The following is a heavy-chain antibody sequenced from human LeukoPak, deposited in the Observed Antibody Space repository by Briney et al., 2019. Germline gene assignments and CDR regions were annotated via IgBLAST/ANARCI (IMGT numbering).Heavy chain of an antibody. CDR3: AREMSGYWVAFDI. CDR2: IWYDGSNK. CDR1: GFTFRNYG. J-gene: IGHJ3*02. D-gene: IGHD3-3*01. V-gene: IGHV3-33*08. Sequence: GGSLRLSCAASGFTFRNYGMHWVRQAPGKGLEWVALIWYDGSNKNYADSVKGRFTISRDNSKNTLYLQMNSLRIEDTAVYYCAREMSGYWVAFDIWGQGTMVTVSS.